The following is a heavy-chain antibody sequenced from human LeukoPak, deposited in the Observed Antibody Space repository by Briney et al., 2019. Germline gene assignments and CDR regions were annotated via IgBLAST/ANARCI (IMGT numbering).Heavy chain of an antibody. CDR2: ISTSSNYI. Sequence: GESLRLSCAASGFTFSSYSMNWVRQAPGKGLEWVSSISTSSNYIYYADSVKGRFTISRDNAKNSLFLQMNSLRAEDTAVYYCARLSSWWRPAEAGYWGQGTLVTVSS. V-gene: IGHV3-21*01. CDR1: GFTFSSYS. CDR3: ARLSSWWRPAEAGY. D-gene: IGHD6-13*01. J-gene: IGHJ4*02.